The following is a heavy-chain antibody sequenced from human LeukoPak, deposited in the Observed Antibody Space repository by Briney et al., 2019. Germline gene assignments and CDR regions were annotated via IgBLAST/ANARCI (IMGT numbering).Heavy chain of an antibody. J-gene: IGHJ4*02. V-gene: IGHV3-49*05. D-gene: IGHD6-13*01. CDR3: TRAVNRIAAAGDF. CDR1: GFTFETYA. Sequence: KSGRSLRLSCTASGFTFETYAMTWLRQAPGKGLEWVAFIRNKAYSGTTEYAASVKGRFTISRDDSKTIVYLQMNSLKTEDTAVYFCTRAVNRIAAAGDFWGRGILVTVSS. CDR2: IRNKAYSGTT.